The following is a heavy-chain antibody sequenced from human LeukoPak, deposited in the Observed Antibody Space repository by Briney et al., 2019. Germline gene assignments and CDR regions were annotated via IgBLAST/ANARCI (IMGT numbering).Heavy chain of an antibody. CDR2: IRYDGSNK. J-gene: IGHJ4*02. CDR1: GFTFSSYA. V-gene: IGHV3-30*02. Sequence: GGSLRLSCAASGFTFSSYAMSWVRQAPGKGLEWVAFIRYDGSNKYYADSVKGRFTISRDNSKNTLYLQMNSLRAEDTAVYNCAKVTRFGDLLIDYWGQGTLVTVSS. D-gene: IGHD3-10*02. CDR3: AKVTRFGDLLIDY.